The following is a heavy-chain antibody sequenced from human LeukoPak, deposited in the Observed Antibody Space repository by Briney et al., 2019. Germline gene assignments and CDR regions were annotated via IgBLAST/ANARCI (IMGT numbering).Heavy chain of an antibody. D-gene: IGHD2-2*02. J-gene: IGHJ5*02. CDR1: GGSISSGDYY. Sequence: SETLSLTCTVSGGSISSGDYYWSWIRQPPGKGLEWIGYIYYSGSTFYNPSLKSRITISVDTSKNQFSLKLSSVTAADTAVYYCARVGCSSTSCYTTDINWFDPWGQGTPVTVSS. CDR2: IYYSGST. V-gene: IGHV4-30-4*08. CDR3: ARVGCSSTSCYTTDINWFDP.